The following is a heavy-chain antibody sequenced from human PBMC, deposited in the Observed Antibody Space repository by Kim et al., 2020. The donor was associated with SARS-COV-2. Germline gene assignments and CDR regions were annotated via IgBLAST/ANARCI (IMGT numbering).Heavy chain of an antibody. V-gene: IGHV3-15*01. J-gene: IGHJ4*02. CDR2: IKSKAHGGTT. CDR3: TTESYGVQC. Sequence: WGSLRLSCAASGFTFSNAWMSWVRQAPGKGLEWVGRIKSKAHGGTTDYAAPVKGRVTISRDDSKNTLYLQINSLKTEDTAVYYCTTESYGVQCWGQGALVTVSS. CDR1: GFTFSNAW. D-gene: IGHD2-21*01.